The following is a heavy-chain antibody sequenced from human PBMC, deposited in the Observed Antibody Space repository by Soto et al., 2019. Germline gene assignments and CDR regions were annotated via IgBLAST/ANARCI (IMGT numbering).Heavy chain of an antibody. CDR2: IYWNDDK. CDR3: AHRAEYCGGDCYSPGYFDY. Sequence: QITLKESGPTLVNPTQTLTLTCTFSGFSLSTSGVGVGWIRQPPGKALEWLALIYWNDDKRYSPSLKSRLTITKDTSKNQVVLTMTNMDPVDTATYYCAHRAEYCGGDCYSPGYFDYWGQGTLVTVSS. V-gene: IGHV2-5*01. CDR1: GFSLSTSGVG. J-gene: IGHJ4*02. D-gene: IGHD2-21*02.